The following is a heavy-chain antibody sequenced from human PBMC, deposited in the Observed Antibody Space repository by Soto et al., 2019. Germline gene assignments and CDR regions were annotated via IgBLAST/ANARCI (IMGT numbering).Heavy chain of an antibody. J-gene: IGHJ4*02. CDR3: ARDLRSSSWYYFDY. Sequence: EVQLVESGGGLIQPGGSLRLSCAASGFTVSSNYMSWVRQAPGKGLEWVSVIYSGGSTYYADSVKGRFTISRDNSKSTLYLQMNSLRAEDTAVYYCARDLRSSSWYYFDYWGQGALVTVSS. V-gene: IGHV3-53*01. D-gene: IGHD6-13*01. CDR1: GFTVSSNY. CDR2: IYSGGST.